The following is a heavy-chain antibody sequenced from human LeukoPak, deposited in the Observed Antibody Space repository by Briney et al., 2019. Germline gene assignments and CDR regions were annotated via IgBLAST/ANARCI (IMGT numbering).Heavy chain of an antibody. V-gene: IGHV3-7*01. D-gene: IGHD2-15*01. CDR2: IKQDGSEK. CDR1: GFTFSSYW. CDR3: ARRYCIGGACSLDY. J-gene: IGHJ4*02. Sequence: GGPLRLSCAASGFTFSSYWMSWVRQAPGKGLEWVANIKQDGSEKYYVDSVKGRFTISRDNAKNSLYLQMNSLRAEDTAVYYCARRYCIGGACSLDYWGQGTLVTVSS.